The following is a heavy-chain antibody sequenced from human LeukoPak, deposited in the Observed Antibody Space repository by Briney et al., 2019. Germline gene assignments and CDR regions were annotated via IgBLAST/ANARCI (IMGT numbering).Heavy chain of an antibody. CDR1: GFTVSSNY. CDR2: IYSGGST. V-gene: IGHV3-66*02. CDR3: AKNPPYYYDSSGSALDY. Sequence: GGSLRLSCAASGFTVSSNYMSWVRQAPGKGLEWVSVIYSGGSTYYADSVKGRFTISRDNSKNTLYLQMNSLRAEDTAVYYCAKNPPYYYDSSGSALDYWGQGTLVTVSS. J-gene: IGHJ4*02. D-gene: IGHD3-22*01.